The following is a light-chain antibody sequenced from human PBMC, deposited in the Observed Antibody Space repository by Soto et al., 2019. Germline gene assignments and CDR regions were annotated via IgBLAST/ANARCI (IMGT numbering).Light chain of an antibody. CDR3: MQALQTPFT. V-gene: IGKV2-28*01. CDR1: RSLLQTNGNTY. J-gene: IGKJ4*01. Sequence: DIVMTQSALSLPVTPGEPASISCRSSRSLLQTNGNTYLDWYLQKPGQSPQLLISLATNRASGVPDRFSGSGSGTDFTLQISRVEAEDVGVYYCMQALQTPFTFGGGTKVDIK. CDR2: LAT.